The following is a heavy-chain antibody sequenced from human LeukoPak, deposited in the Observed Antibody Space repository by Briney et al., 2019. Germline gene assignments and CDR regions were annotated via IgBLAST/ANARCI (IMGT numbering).Heavy chain of an antibody. J-gene: IGHJ5*02. D-gene: IGHD3-10*01. CDR2: INIDGTTT. CDR3: VRAGASGTYGQFDA. V-gene: IGHV3-74*01. CDR1: GFTFTTYW. Sequence: GGSLRLTCAASGFTFTTYWMHWVRQAPGKGLVWVAHINIDGTTTYYADYVKGRFTISRDNAKNTVSLEMSSLRDDDTAVYHCVRAGASGTYGQFDAWGQGALVTVSS.